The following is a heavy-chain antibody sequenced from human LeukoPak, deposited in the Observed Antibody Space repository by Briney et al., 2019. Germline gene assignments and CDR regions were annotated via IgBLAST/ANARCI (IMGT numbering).Heavy chain of an antibody. V-gene: IGHV3-7*01. D-gene: IGHD6-19*01. CDR3: AREQSSGWSQIFDY. Sequence: PGGSLRLSCAASGFTFSSYWMSWVRQAPGKGLEWVANIKQDGSEKYYVDSVKGRFTISRDNAKNSLYLQMNSLRAEDTAVYYCAREQSSGWSQIFDYWGQGTLVTVSS. CDR2: IKQDGSEK. CDR1: GFTFSSYW. J-gene: IGHJ4*02.